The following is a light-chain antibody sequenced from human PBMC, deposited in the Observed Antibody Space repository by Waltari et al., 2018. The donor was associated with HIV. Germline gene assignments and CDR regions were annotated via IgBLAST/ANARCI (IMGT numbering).Light chain of an antibody. Sequence: DIVMTQFPDSLAVSLGERATIHCKSSQSVLNNSKNKNYLAWYQQKPGQPPKLLINWASTRESGVPDRFSGSGSGTDFTLTISSLQAEDVAIYYCQQYFITQYSFGQGTKLEV. J-gene: IGKJ2*03. CDR2: WAS. CDR1: QSVLNNSKNKNY. V-gene: IGKV4-1*01. CDR3: QQYFITQYS.